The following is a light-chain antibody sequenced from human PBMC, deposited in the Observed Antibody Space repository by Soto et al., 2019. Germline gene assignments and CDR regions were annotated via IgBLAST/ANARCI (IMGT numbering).Light chain of an antibody. CDR3: QQYNNWPPDT. CDR2: GAS. J-gene: IGKJ2*01. CDR1: QSVNNN. V-gene: IGKV3-15*01. Sequence: EIILTQSPASLSVSPGERATLSCRASQSVNNNLAWYQQKRGQAPRLLIYGASTRATGIPGRFRGSGSGTEFTLTITSLQSEDSAVYICQQYNNWPPDTFGQGTKLEIK.